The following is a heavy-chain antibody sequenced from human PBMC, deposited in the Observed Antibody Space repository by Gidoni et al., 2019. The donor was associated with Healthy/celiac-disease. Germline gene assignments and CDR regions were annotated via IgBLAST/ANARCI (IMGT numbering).Heavy chain of an antibody. D-gene: IGHD3-16*01. Sequence: QVQLQQWGAGLLKPSETLSLTCAVYGGSFSGYYWSWIRQPPGKGLEWIGEINHSGSTNYNPSLKGRVTISVDTSKNQFSLKLSSVTAADTAVYYCARRRSYLYGIFEQLDYWGQGTLVTVSS. J-gene: IGHJ4*02. CDR1: GGSFSGYY. CDR2: INHSGST. CDR3: ARRRSYLYGIFEQLDY. V-gene: IGHV4-34*01.